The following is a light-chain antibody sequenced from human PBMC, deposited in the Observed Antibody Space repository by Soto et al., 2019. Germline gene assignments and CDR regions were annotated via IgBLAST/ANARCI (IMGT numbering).Light chain of an antibody. CDR1: QSVSSN. CDR3: QQYNNWPPGT. CDR2: DAS. Sequence: EIVMTQSPATLSVSPGERATLSCRASQSVSSNLAWYQQKPGQAPRLLIYDASTRATGIPARFSGSGSGTESTLTISSLQSEDFAVYYCQQYNNWPPGTFGGGTRWISN. J-gene: IGKJ4*01. V-gene: IGKV3-15*01.